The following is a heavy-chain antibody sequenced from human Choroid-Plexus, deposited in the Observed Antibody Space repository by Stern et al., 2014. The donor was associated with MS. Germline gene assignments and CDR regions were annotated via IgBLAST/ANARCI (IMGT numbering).Heavy chain of an antibody. CDR2: VSYGGSNK. V-gene: IGHV3-30*18. Sequence: DQLVESGGGVVQPGRFLRLSCAASGFTFGSCAMHWDRQAPGNGLEWVGGVSYGGSNKYYADSVKGRFTISRDNSQNTHYMQMSSLRPEDTAVYFCAKYRQYLTYFFDHWGQGSLVTVSS. J-gene: IGHJ5*02. D-gene: IGHD2/OR15-2a*01. CDR1: GFTFGSCA. CDR3: AKYRQYLTYFFDH.